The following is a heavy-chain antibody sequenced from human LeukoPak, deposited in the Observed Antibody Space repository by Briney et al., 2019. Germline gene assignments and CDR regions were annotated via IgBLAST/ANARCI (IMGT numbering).Heavy chain of an antibody. J-gene: IGHJ4*02. V-gene: IGHV4-28*03. CDR1: GYSISSSNW. Sequence: PSDTLSLTCAVSGYSISSSNWWGWIRQPPGKGLEWIGYIYYSGSTNYNPSLKSRVTISVDTSKNQFSLKLSSVTAADTAVYYCARVGDYSYGNYWGQGTLVTVSS. CDR3: ARVGDYSYGNY. CDR2: IYYSGST. D-gene: IGHD5-18*01.